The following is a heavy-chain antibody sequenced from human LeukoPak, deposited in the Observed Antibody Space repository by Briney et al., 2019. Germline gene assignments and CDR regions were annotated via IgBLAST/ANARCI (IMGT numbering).Heavy chain of an antibody. D-gene: IGHD1-1*01. CDR3: ARVQTGTTNWFDP. V-gene: IGHV3-7*04. J-gene: IGHJ5*02. CDR1: GFTLSTYW. Sequence: GGSLRLSCAASGFTLSTYWMSWVRQAPGKGLEWVANINRDGSGKYYVDSVRGRFTISRDNAKNSLYLQMNSLRAEDTAVYYCARVQTGTTNWFDPGAREPWSPPPQ. CDR2: INRDGSGK.